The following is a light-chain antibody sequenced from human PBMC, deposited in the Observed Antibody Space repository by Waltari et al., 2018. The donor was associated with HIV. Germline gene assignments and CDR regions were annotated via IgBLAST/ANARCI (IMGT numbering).Light chain of an antibody. CDR2: FNS. CDR1: NLGSQS. V-gene: IGLV3-21*04. J-gene: IGLJ3*02. CDR3: QVWDSSNDHVV. Sequence: SFVLTQPPSVSVAPGTTATISCGGWNLGSQSVHWYKQLPGQAPVLVVRFNSDRPSGIPDRFSGYNSGHTATLTITSVEAGDEADYYCQVWDSSNDHVVFGGGTELTVL.